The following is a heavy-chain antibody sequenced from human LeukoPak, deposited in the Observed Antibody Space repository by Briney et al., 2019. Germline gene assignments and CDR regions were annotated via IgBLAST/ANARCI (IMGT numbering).Heavy chain of an antibody. V-gene: IGHV3-74*01. CDR3: ARDGAYSTIFY. D-gene: IGHD3-3*01. J-gene: IGHJ4*01. Sequence: GGSLRLSCAASGFTFSSYWMYWVRQAPGKGLVWVTRINSDESSTSYTDSVKGRFTISRDNAKNTLYLQMNSLRAEDTAVYYCARDGAYSTIFYWGQGTLVTASS. CDR2: INSDESST. CDR1: GFTFSSYW.